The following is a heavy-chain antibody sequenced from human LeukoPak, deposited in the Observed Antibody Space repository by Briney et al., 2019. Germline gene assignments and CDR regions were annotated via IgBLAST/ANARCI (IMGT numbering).Heavy chain of an antibody. CDR2: ISTSGRT. CDR3: ATSYDNKIVPYDC. Sequence: SETLSLTCTVSGVSITSYKWSWLRQSPGKGLEWIGFISTSGRTDYNPSLTSRVPMSVDTSKSQVSLRLSSVTAEDTAVYYCATSYDNKIVPYDCWGQGILVTVSS. CDR1: GVSITSYK. J-gene: IGHJ4*02. V-gene: IGHV4-4*09. D-gene: IGHD3-9*01.